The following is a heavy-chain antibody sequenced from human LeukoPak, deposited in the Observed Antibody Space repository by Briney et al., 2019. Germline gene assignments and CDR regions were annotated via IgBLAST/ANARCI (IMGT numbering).Heavy chain of an antibody. CDR2: IFPSGGEI. Sequence: GGSLRLSCAASGFTFSNYAMNWVRQAPGKGLEWVSSIFPSGGEIHYADSVRGRFTISRDNSKSTLSLQMNSLRAEDTAIYYCATYRQVLLPFESWGQGTLVTVSS. CDR1: GFTFSNYA. CDR3: ATYRQVLLPFES. V-gene: IGHV3-23*01. D-gene: IGHD2-8*02. J-gene: IGHJ4*02.